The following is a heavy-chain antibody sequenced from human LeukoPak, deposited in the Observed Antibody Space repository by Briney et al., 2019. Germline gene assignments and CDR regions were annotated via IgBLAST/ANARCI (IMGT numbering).Heavy chain of an antibody. Sequence: GGSLRLSCAASGFTFSSYAMSWVRQAPGKGLEWVSSISSSSSYIYYADSVKGRFTISRDNAKNSLYLQMNSLRAEDTAVYYCARDAQPLGYCSGGSCYDLDYWGQGTLVTVSS. CDR1: GFTFSSYA. CDR3: ARDAQPLGYCSGGSCYDLDY. V-gene: IGHV3-21*01. D-gene: IGHD2-15*01. J-gene: IGHJ4*02. CDR2: ISSSSSYI.